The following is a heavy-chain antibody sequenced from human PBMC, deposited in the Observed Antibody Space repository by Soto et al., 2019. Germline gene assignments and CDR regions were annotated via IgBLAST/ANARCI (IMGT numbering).Heavy chain of an antibody. J-gene: IGHJ5*02. CDR1: GGTVSSSHW. CDR3: AREIVTAGGNNYFDP. D-gene: IGHD2-21*02. CDR2: VYHTGDT. Sequence: SETLSLTCGVSGGTVSSSHWWRLLRHSAGRGLEWSGNVYHTGDTNFNPSLQSRVTFSVDKSNNQFSLRLTSVTAADTAVYFCAREIVTAGGNNYFDPWGPGTLVTVSS. V-gene: IGHV4-4*02.